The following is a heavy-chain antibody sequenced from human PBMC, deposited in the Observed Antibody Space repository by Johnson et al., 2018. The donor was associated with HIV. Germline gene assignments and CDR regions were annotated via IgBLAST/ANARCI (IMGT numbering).Heavy chain of an antibody. CDR1: AFSFSNYP. J-gene: IGHJ3*02. V-gene: IGHV3-30*10. D-gene: IGHD6-19*01. CDR3: ARDRWLGDAFDI. Sequence: QVQLLESGGGVVQPGRSLRLSCAASAFSFSNYPMHWVRQAPGKGLEWVAVISYDGSNKYYTDSVKGRFTISRDDSKNTLYLQMNSLRPDDSAVYYCARDRWLGDAFDIWGQGTMVTVSS. CDR2: ISYDGSNK.